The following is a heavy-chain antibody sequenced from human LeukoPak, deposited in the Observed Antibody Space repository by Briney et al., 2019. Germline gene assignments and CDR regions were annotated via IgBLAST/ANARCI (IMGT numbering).Heavy chain of an antibody. V-gene: IGHV3-23*01. J-gene: IGHJ4*02. D-gene: IGHD6-13*01. CDR3: AKDWAVSSSSWYGY. Sequence: GGSLRLSCAASGFTFSSSAMSWVRQAPGKGLEWVSAISNNGGYTYYADSVQGRFTISRDNSKSTLCLQMNSLRAEDTAVYYCAKDWAVSSSSWYGYWGQGTLVTVSS. CDR1: GFTFSSSA. CDR2: ISNNGGYT.